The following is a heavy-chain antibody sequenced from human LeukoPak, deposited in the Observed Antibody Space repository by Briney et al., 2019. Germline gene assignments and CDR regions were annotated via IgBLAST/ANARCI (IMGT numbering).Heavy chain of an antibody. D-gene: IGHD3-16*01. CDR2: INPNSGGT. V-gene: IGHV1-2*02. Sequence: ASVKVSCKASGYTFTGYYMHWVRQAPGQGLEWMGWINPNSGGTNYAQKFQGRVTMTWDTSISTAYMELSRLRSDDTAVYYCARDETPLYDYVWGTQHGAFDIWGQGTMVTVSS. CDR1: GYTFTGYY. CDR3: ARDETPLYDYVWGTQHGAFDI. J-gene: IGHJ3*02.